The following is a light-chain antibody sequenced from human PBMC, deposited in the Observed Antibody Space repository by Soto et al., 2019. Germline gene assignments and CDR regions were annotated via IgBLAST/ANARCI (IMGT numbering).Light chain of an antibody. CDR2: DAS. CDR1: QSVSSY. Sequence: EIVLTQSPATLSLSPGERATLSCRASQSVSSYLAWYQQKPGQAPRLLIYDASNRATGIPARFSGSGSGTDFTLTIIRLVPEDFAVYYCQQRSNWPWTFGQGTKVDIK. V-gene: IGKV3-11*01. CDR3: QQRSNWPWT. J-gene: IGKJ1*01.